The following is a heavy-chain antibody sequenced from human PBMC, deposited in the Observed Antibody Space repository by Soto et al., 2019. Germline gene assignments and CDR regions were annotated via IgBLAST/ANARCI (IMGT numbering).Heavy chain of an antibody. CDR2: INADNGNT. CDR1: GYTFTSYG. D-gene: IGHD2-2*01. CDR3: AGDIYCSSTSCYGDYYYYGMDV. Sequence: ASVKVSCKASGYTFTSYGISWVRQAPGQGLEWMGWINADNGNTKYSQKFQGRVTITRDTSASTAYMELSSLRSEDTAVYYCAGDIYCSSTSCYGDYYYYGMDVWGQGTTVTVSS. V-gene: IGHV1-18*01. J-gene: IGHJ6*02.